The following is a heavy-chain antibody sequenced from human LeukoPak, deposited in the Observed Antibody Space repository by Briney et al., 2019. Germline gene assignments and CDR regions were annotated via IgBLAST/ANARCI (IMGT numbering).Heavy chain of an antibody. J-gene: IGHJ3*02. CDR1: GFTFSDYY. CDR3: ARETGTTSEAFDI. Sequence: PGGSLRLSCAASGFTFSDYYMSWIRQAPGKGLKWVSYISSSGSTIYYADSVKGRFTISRDNAKNSLYLQMNSLRAEDTAVYYCARETGTTSEAFDIWGQGTMVTVSS. V-gene: IGHV3-11*01. CDR2: ISSSGSTI. D-gene: IGHD1-1*01.